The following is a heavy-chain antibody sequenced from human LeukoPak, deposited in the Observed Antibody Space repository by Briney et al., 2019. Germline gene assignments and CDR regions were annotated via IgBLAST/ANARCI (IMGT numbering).Heavy chain of an antibody. V-gene: IGHV1-69*01. J-gene: IGHJ4*02. D-gene: IGHD6-19*01. CDR2: IIPIFGTA. Sequence: SVKVSCKASGGTFSSYAISWVRQAPGQGLEWMGGIIPIFGTANYAQKFQGRVTITADESTSTAYMELSSLRSEDTAVYYCARSNDEASGWKYWGQGTLVTVSS. CDR1: GGTFSSYA. CDR3: ARSNDEASGWKY.